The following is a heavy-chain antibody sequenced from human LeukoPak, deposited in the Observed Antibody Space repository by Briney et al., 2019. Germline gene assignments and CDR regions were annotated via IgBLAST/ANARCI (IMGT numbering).Heavy chain of an antibody. CDR3: ARPCSSTSCSPWAFDI. CDR1: GYSFTSYW. Sequence: GESLKISCKGSGYSFTSYWIGWVRQMPAKGLEWMGIIYPGDSDTRYSPSFQGQVTISADKSISTAYLQWSSLKASDTAMYYCARPCSSTSCSPWAFDIWGQGTMVTVSS. D-gene: IGHD2-2*01. J-gene: IGHJ3*02. CDR2: IYPGDSDT. V-gene: IGHV5-51*01.